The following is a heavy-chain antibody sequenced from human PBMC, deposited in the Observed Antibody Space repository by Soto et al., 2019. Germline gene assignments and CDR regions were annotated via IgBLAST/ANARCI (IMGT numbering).Heavy chain of an antibody. J-gene: IGHJ5*02. CDR3: ANLKQVHNFDP. V-gene: IGHV3-23*01. Sequence: LRLSCAASGFTFSSYAMGWVRQAPGKGLEWVSAISGSGGSTYYADSVKGRFTISRDNSKNTLYLQMNSLRAEDTAVYYCANLKQVHNFDPWGQGTRVTVSS. CDR1: GFTFSSYA. D-gene: IGHD1-20*01. CDR2: ISGSGGST.